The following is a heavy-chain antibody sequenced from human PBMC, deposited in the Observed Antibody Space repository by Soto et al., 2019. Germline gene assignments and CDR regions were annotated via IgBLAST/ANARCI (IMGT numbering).Heavy chain of an antibody. CDR1: VYAFTVYY. Sequence: ASVTVSCTASVYAFTVYYIHCVRQAPGQGLEWMGWINPNSGGTNYAQKFQGWVTMTRDTSISTAYMELSRLRSDDTAVYYCARDGGIAVAWGFDSWGQGTLVTGSS. CDR3: ARDGGIAVAWGFDS. D-gene: IGHD6-19*01. V-gene: IGHV1-2*04. CDR2: INPNSGGT. J-gene: IGHJ4*02.